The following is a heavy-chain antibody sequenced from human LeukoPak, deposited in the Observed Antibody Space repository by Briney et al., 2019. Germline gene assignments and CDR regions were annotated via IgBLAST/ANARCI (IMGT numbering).Heavy chain of an antibody. V-gene: IGHV4-30-2*01. J-gene: IGHJ3*02. CDR2: IYHSGST. CDR3: ARGNWGHDAFDI. D-gene: IGHD7-27*01. Sequence: PSEALSLTCAVSGGSISSDIYSWSWIRQPPGTGLEWIGYIYHSGSTYYNPSLKSRVTISVDRSKNQSSLKLSSVTAADTAVYYCARGNWGHDAFDIWGQGTMVTVSS. CDR1: GGSISSDIYS.